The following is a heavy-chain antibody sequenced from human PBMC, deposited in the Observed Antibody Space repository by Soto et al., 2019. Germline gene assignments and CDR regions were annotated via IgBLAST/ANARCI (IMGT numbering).Heavy chain of an antibody. CDR3: TRGPRPISTGTWAY. CDR1: GFIFKMYW. Sequence: GGSLRLSCAASGFIFKMYWMHWVRQSPGKGLVWISRIYNDGTYSDYADSVRGRFTTSRDNVNDTLYLQMNNLRAEDSGLYYCTRGPRPISTGTWAYWGQGTQVTVSS. D-gene: IGHD3-9*01. CDR2: IYNDGTYS. J-gene: IGHJ4*02. V-gene: IGHV3-74*01.